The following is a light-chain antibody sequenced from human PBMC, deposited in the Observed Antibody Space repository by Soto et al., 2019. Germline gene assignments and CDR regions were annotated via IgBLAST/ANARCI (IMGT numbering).Light chain of an antibody. V-gene: IGKV1-33*01. Sequence: DIQMTQSPSSLSASVGDRVTITCQASQDISNYLNWYQQKPGKAPKLLIYYASNLETGVPSRFSGSGSGTDFTFTISSLQAEDIATYYCQQYDNLPITFGQGTRLEIK. CDR2: YAS. CDR1: QDISNY. J-gene: IGKJ5*01. CDR3: QQYDNLPIT.